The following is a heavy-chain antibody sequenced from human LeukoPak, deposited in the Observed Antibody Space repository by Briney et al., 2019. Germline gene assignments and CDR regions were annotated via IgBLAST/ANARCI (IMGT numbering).Heavy chain of an antibody. CDR1: GGSISSYY. CDR2: INHSGST. V-gene: IGHV4-34*01. J-gene: IGHJ5*02. Sequence: SETLSLTCTVSGGSISSYYWGWIRQPPGKGLEWIGEINHSGSTNYNPSLKSRVTISVDTSKNQFSLKLSSVTAADTAVYYCARRGKLGWQQLVLGTSSGWFDPWGQGTLVTVSS. D-gene: IGHD6-13*01. CDR3: ARRGKLGWQQLVLGTSSGWFDP.